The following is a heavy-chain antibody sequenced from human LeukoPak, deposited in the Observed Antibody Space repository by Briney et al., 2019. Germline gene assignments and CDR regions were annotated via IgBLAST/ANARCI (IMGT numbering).Heavy chain of an antibody. CDR2: ISYSGST. V-gene: IGHV4-59*01. CDR1: GGSLSRYY. CDR3: ASGLIYDILTGYYAMYYFDY. J-gene: IGHJ4*02. D-gene: IGHD3-9*01. Sequence: PSETLSLTCTVSGGSLSRYYWSLIRQPPGKGLEWIGYISYSGSTNYNPSLKSRVTISVDTSKNQFSLRLSSVTAADTAVYYCASGLIYDILTGYYAMYYFDYWGQGTLVTVSS.